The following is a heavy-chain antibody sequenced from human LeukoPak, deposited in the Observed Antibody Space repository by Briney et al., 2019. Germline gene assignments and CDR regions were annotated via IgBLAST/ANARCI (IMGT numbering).Heavy chain of an antibody. Sequence: GGSLRLSCAASGFTFSSYAMSWVRQAPGKGLEWVSSISSTSSYIYYADSVKGRFTISRDNAKNSLYLQMNSLRAEDTAVYYCARDGAVRGVRLGYFDYWGQGTLVTVSS. CDR1: GFTFSSYA. J-gene: IGHJ4*02. CDR3: ARDGAVRGVRLGYFDY. CDR2: ISSTSSYI. V-gene: IGHV3-21*01. D-gene: IGHD3-10*01.